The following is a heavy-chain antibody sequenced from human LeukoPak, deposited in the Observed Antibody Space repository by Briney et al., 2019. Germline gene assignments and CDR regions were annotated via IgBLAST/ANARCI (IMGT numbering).Heavy chain of an antibody. CDR2: INHSGST. Sequence: SETLSLTCAVYGGSFSGYYWSWIRQPPGKGLEWIGEINHSGSTNYNPSLKSRVTISVDTSKNQFSLKLCSVTAADTAVYYCARKVIQTKKNGMDVWGKGTTVTVSS. D-gene: IGHD3-16*02. V-gene: IGHV4-34*01. CDR1: GGSFSGYY. J-gene: IGHJ6*04. CDR3: ARKVIQTKKNGMDV.